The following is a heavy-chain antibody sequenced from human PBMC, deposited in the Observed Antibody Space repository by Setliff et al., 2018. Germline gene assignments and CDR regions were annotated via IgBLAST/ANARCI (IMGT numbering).Heavy chain of an antibody. CDR2: ISGSGGTT. CDR3: AKDKSRVVMQYAGWGLFDY. CDR1: GFTLNNYA. V-gene: IGHV3-23*01. J-gene: IGHJ4*02. Sequence: PGGSLRLSCVVSGFTLNNYAMTWVRQAPGKGLEWVSSISGSGGTTDYADSVRGRLTVSRDNSKDTVYLQLSSLRVDDTAVYYCAKDKSRVVMQYAGWGLFDYWGQGTLVTVSS. D-gene: IGHD7-27*01.